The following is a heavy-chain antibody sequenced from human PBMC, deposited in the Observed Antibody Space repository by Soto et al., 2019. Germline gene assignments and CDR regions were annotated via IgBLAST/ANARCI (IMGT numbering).Heavy chain of an antibody. CDR1: GYTFTSYD. V-gene: IGHV1-8*01. D-gene: IGHD6-19*01. J-gene: IGHJ6*03. Sequence: QVQLMQSGAEVKKPGASVKVSCKASGYTFTSYDINWVRQATGQGLEWMGWMNPNSGNTGYAQKFQGRVTMTRNTSISTAYMELSSLRSEDTAVYYCAREQSSYYYMDVWGKGTTVTVSS. CDR2: MNPNSGNT. CDR3: AREQSSYYYMDV.